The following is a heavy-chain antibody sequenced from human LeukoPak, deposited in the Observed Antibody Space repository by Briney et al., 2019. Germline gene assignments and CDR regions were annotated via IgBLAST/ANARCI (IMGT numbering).Heavy chain of an antibody. V-gene: IGHV3-30-3*01. J-gene: IGHJ4*02. CDR3: ARDRIAAHPRLGLADY. CDR1: GFTFSSYA. Sequence: PGRSLRLSCAASGFTFSSYAMHWVRQAPGKGLEWVAVISYDGSNKYYADSVKGRFTISRDNSKNTLYLQMNSLRAEDTAVYYCARDRIAAHPRLGLADYWGQGTLVTVSS. CDR2: ISYDGSNK. D-gene: IGHD6-6*01.